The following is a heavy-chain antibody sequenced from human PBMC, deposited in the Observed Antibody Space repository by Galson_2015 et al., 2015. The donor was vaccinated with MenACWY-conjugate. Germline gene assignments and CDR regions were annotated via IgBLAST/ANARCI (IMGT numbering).Heavy chain of an antibody. V-gene: IGHV3-7*03. CDR2: IEQDGSEK. CDR1: GLTLSNYW. J-gene: IGHJ4*02. D-gene: IGHD6-19*01. CDR3: ARDVAVGGFDY. Sequence: SLRLSCAGSGLTLSNYWMHWVRQAPGKGLEWVGRIEQDGSEKNYVDSVKGRFTFSRDNAKNSLYLQMNSLRAEDTAVYYCARDVAVGGFDYWGQGTRVTVSS.